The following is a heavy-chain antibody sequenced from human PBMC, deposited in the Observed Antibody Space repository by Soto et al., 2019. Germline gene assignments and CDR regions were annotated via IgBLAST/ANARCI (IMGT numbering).Heavy chain of an antibody. V-gene: IGHV3-30*18. J-gene: IGHJ4*02. CDR1: GFTFSSYG. D-gene: IGHD3-10*01. CDR3: AKSSTMVRGVITRRGGLDY. Sequence: GGSLRLSCAASGFTFSSYGMHWVRQAPGKGLEWVAVISYDGSNKYYADSVKGRFTISRDNSKNTLYLQMNSLRAEDTAVYYCAKSSTMVRGVITRRGGLDYWGQGTLVTVSS. CDR2: ISYDGSNK.